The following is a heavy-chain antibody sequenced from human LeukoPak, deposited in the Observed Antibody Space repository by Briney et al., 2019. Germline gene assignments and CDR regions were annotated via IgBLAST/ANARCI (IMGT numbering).Heavy chain of an antibody. CDR2: IYSGGST. D-gene: IGHD3-10*01. J-gene: IGHJ6*02. CDR3: ARDRTFYYGSGSYHYYYGMDV. CDR1: GFTFSSDY. V-gene: IGHV3-53*01. Sequence: GGSLRLSCAASGFTFSSDYMSWVRQAPGKGLEWVSVIYSGGSTYYTDSVKGRFTISRDNSKNTLYLQMNSLRAEDTAVYYCARDRTFYYGSGSYHYYYGMDVWGQGTTVTVSS.